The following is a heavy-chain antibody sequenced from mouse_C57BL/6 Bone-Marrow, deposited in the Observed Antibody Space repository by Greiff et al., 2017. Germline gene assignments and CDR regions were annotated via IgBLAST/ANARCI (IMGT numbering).Heavy chain of an antibody. CDR2: INPYNGGT. J-gene: IGHJ4*01. V-gene: IGHV1-19*01. D-gene: IGHD6-1*01. CDR3: ARAVPLYYAMDY. Sequence: EVQLQQSGPVLVKPGASVKMSCKASGYTFTDYYMNWVKQSHGKSLEWIGVINPYNGGTSYNQKFKGKATLTVDKSSSTAYMALNSLTSEDSAVYYCARAVPLYYAMDYWGQGTSVTVSS. CDR1: GYTFTDYY.